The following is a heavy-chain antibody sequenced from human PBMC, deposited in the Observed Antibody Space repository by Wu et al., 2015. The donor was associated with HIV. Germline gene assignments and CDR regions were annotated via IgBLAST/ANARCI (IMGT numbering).Heavy chain of an antibody. D-gene: IGHD1-14*01. Sequence: QVHLVQSGAEVKKPGASVKVSCKVSGYNLPELSIHWVRQAPGQGLEWMGGIIPLFGTATYAQKFQVRVTITSDESARTSYMELSGLRSEDTAVYYCASHPGEPYYYYMDVWGKGTTVTVSS. CDR2: IIPLFGTA. CDR3: ASHPGEPYYYYMDV. J-gene: IGHJ6*03. V-gene: IGHV1-69*13. CDR1: GYNLPELS.